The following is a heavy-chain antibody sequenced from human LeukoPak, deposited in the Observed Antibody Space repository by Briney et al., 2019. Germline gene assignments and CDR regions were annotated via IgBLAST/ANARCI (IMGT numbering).Heavy chain of an antibody. V-gene: IGHV3-30*02. J-gene: IGHJ6*03. CDR2: IRYDGSNK. CDR1: GFTFSSYG. CDR3: ANQGNSDPQYYYYYYMGV. D-gene: IGHD4-23*01. Sequence: GGSLRLSCAASGFTFSSYGMHWVRQAPGKGLEWVAFIRYDGSNKYYADSVKGRFTISRDNSKNTLYLQMNSLRAEDTAVYYCANQGNSDPQYYYYYYMGVWGKGTTVTVSS.